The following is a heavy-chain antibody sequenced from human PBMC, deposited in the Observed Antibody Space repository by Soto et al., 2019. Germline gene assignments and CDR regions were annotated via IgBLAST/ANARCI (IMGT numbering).Heavy chain of an antibody. J-gene: IGHJ6*02. Sequence: SGKVCCEASGYTFTSYGISWVRQAPGQGLEWMGWISAYNGNTNYAQKLQGRVTMTTDTSTSTAYMELRSLRSDEPAVYYCARDTGYCSSTSCYLFNKAWRYYYYGLDAWRQGTTVTLSS. D-gene: IGHD2-2*01. V-gene: IGHV1-18*01. CDR1: GYTFTSYG. CDR3: ARDTGYCSSTSCYLFNKAWRYYYYGLDA. CDR2: ISAYNGNT.